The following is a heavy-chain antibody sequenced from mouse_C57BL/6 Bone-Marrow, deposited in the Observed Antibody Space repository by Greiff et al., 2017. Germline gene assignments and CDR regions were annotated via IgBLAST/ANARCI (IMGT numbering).Heavy chain of an antibody. J-gene: IGHJ2*01. CDR1: GYTFTSYW. D-gene: IGHD2-3*01. V-gene: IGHV1-69*01. CDR3: ANEGWIYFDY. Sequence: QVQLKQPGAELVMPGASVKLSCKASGYTFTSYWMHWVKQRPGQGLEWIGEIDPSDSYTNYNQKFKGKSTLTVDKSSSTAYMQLRSLTSEASAGYYCANEGWIYFDYWGQGTTLTVAS. CDR2: IDPSDSYT.